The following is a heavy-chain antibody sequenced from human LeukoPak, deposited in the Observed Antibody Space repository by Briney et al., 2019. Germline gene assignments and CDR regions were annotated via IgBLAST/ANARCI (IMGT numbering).Heavy chain of an antibody. V-gene: IGHV3-21*01. CDR3: VRIPNSAGFPNWFDP. D-gene: IGHD6-19*01. Sequence: GGSLKLSCAASGFTFSTSTMNWVRQAPGKGLGWVSSISSSNDYIYYADSVKGRFTISRDNAKNSLYLQMNSLRAEDTAVYYCVRIPNSAGFPNWFDPWGQGTLVTVSS. J-gene: IGHJ5*02. CDR1: GFTFSTST. CDR2: ISSSNDYI.